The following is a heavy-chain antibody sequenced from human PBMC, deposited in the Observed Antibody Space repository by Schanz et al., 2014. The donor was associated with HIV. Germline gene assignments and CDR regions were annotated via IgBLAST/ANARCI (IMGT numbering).Heavy chain of an antibody. CDR3: ARSETIAARPVWYFDL. J-gene: IGHJ2*01. D-gene: IGHD6-6*01. CDR1: GYGFTGFG. Sequence: QVQEVQSGRETKKPGDSVKVSCRTSGYGFTGFGISWVRQAPGQGLEWMGIINPSGGSTRYAQKFQGRVTMTRDTSTSTVYMQLSSLRSEDTAVYYCARSETIAARPVWYFDLWGRGTLVTVSS. V-gene: IGHV1-46*01. CDR2: INPSGGST.